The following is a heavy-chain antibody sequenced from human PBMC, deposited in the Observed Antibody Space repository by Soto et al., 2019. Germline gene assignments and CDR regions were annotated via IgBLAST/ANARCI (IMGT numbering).Heavy chain of an antibody. Sequence: ASVKVSCKASGGTFSSYTISWVRQAPGQGLEWMGWINPNSGGTNYAQKFQGWVTMTRDTSISTAYMELSRLRSDDTAVYYCARMAAAAPDALDYWGQGTLVTVSS. CDR2: INPNSGGT. V-gene: IGHV1-2*04. CDR1: GGTFSSYT. CDR3: ARMAAAAPDALDY. D-gene: IGHD6-13*01. J-gene: IGHJ4*02.